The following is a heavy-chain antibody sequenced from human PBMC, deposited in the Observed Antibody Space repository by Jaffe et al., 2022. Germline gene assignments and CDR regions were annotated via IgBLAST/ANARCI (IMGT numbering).Heavy chain of an antibody. Sequence: QVQLQQWGAGLLKPSETLSLTCAVYGGSFSGYYWSWIRQPPGKGLEWIGEINHSGSTNYNPSLKSRVTISVDTSKNQFSLKLSSVTAADTAVYYCARGKVVVPAARRNWFDPWGQGTLVTVSS. CDR2: INHSGST. J-gene: IGHJ5*02. CDR1: GGSFSGYY. V-gene: IGHV4-34*01. CDR3: ARGKVVVPAARRNWFDP. D-gene: IGHD2-2*01.